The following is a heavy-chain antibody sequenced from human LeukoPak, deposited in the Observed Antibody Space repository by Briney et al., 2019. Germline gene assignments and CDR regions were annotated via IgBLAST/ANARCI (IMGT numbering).Heavy chain of an antibody. D-gene: IGHD3-10*01. V-gene: IGHV4-39*01. CDR3: ARHPGYYYYYMDV. CDR2: IYYSGNT. Sequence: SETLSLTCTVSGDSISSSSSYWVWIRQPPGKGLEWIGSIYYSGNTYYNPSLKSQVSISIDTSKNPFSLKLTSVTAADTAVYYCARHPGYYYYYMDVWGKGTTVTIYS. CDR1: GDSISSSSSY. J-gene: IGHJ6*03.